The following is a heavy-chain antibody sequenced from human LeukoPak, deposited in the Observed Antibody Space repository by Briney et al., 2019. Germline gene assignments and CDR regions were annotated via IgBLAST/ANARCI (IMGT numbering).Heavy chain of an antibody. CDR2: IYYSGST. CDR3: AGYCSSTSCYQNWFDP. Sequence: PSETLSLTCTVSGGSISSYYWSWIRQPPGKGLEWIGYIYYSGSTNYNPSLKSRVTISVDTSKNQFSLKLSSVTAADTAVYYCAGYCSSTSCYQNWFDPWGQGTLVTVSS. D-gene: IGHD2-2*01. V-gene: IGHV4-59*01. J-gene: IGHJ5*02. CDR1: GGSISSYY.